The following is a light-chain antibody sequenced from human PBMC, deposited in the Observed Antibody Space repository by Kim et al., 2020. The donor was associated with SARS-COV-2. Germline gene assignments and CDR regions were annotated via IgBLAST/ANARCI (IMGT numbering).Light chain of an antibody. V-gene: IGKV3-15*01. J-gene: IGKJ4*01. CDR1: RSISNI. CDR2: DAS. CDR3: QQYSSWPLT. Sequence: VSPGERASRSCRARRSISNILAWYQQKPGQAPRLLIYDASTRATGIPARFSGSGSGTEFTLTISSLQSEDSAVYFCQQYSSWPLTFGGGTKVDIK.